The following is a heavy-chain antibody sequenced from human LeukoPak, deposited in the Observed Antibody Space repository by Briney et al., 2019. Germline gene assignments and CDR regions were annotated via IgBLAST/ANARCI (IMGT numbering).Heavy chain of an antibody. V-gene: IGHV4-30-2*01. Sequence: PSETLSLTCIVSGGSFSSGDYYWSWIRQPPGKGLEWIGSVYDSGETYFNPSLMSRVTMSVDRSKNQFSLKLTSVTAADTAVYYCARGEPFFDYWGQGTLVTVSS. D-gene: IGHD1-14*01. CDR1: GGSFSSGDYY. J-gene: IGHJ4*02. CDR3: ARGEPFFDY. CDR2: VYDSGET.